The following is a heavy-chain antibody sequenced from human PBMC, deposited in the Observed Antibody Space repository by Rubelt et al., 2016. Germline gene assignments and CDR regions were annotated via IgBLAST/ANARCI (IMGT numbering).Heavy chain of an antibody. V-gene: IGHV3-23*01. CDR3: ARAPGIAVADLPDY. D-gene: IGHD6-19*01. CDR2: ISGSGGST. Sequence: GVEWVSAISGSGGSTYYADSVKGRFTISRDNSKNTLYLQMNSLRAEDTAVYYCARAPGIAVADLPDYWGQGTLVTVSS. J-gene: IGHJ4*02.